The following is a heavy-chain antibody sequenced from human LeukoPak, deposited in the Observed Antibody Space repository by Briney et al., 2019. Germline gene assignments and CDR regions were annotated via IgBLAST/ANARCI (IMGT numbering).Heavy chain of an antibody. CDR2: INHSGST. CDR3: ARGSVDYYDSSGYYYGWFDP. J-gene: IGHJ5*02. D-gene: IGHD3-22*01. CDR1: GGSFNGYY. V-gene: IGHV4-34*01. Sequence: PSDTLSLTCAVYGGSFNGYYWSWTRQPPGKGLEWSVEINHSGSTNYTPSLKSRVTISVDTSKSQFSLKLSSVTAADTAVYYCARGSVDYYDSSGYYYGWFDPWGQGTLATVTS.